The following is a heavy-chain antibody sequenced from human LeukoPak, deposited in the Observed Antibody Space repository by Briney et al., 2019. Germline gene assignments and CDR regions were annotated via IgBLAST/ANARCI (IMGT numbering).Heavy chain of an antibody. Sequence: GGSLRLSCVVSGFTVSHYEMNWVRQAPGKGLEWISYISTVSTTTLYADSVKGRFTISRDNAKNSLYLQMNSLRAEDTAVYYCAKYPQVPTLYYFDYWGQGTLVTVSS. CDR1: GFTVSHYE. CDR3: AKYPQVPTLYYFDY. J-gene: IGHJ4*02. CDR2: ISTVSTTT. V-gene: IGHV3-48*03. D-gene: IGHD2-2*01.